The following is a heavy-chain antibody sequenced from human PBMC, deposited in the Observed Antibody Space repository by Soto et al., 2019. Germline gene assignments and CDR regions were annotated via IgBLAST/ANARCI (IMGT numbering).Heavy chain of an antibody. J-gene: IGHJ4*02. D-gene: IGHD3-16*01. V-gene: IGHV3-21*06. CDR1: GFTFGSFT. CDR2: ISSSSAYI. CDR3: ARDGLTFGGD. Sequence: EVHLVEAGGGLVKPGESLTLSCAASGFTFGSFTSNWVRQAPGKGLEWVSSISSSSAYIYYAESVKGRFTISRDNARSTLYLQMNSLRLEDTAVYFCARDGLTFGGDWGQGTLVAVSS.